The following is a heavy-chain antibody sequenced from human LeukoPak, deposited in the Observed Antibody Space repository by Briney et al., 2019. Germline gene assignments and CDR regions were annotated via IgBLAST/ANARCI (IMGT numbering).Heavy chain of an antibody. D-gene: IGHD3-22*01. CDR3: AKHYYDSSGYYGDSYFDY. V-gene: IGHV3-23*01. CDR1: GLTFSSYA. Sequence: GGSLRLSCAASGLTFSSYAMSWVRQAPRKGLEWVSAISGRGGSTYYADSVKGRFTISRDNSKNTLYMKTISLRADDTAVYYCAKHYYDSSGYYGDSYFDYWGQGTLVTVSS. J-gene: IGHJ4*02. CDR2: ISGRGGST.